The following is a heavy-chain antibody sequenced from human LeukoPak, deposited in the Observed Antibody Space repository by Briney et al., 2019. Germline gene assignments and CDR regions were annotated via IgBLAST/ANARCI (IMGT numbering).Heavy chain of an antibody. V-gene: IGHV3-23*01. J-gene: IGHJ4*02. CDR2: IGASGGST. CDR3: AKAEGYDILTGLDY. Sequence: GGSLRLSCATSGFTFSSYAMSWVRQAPGKGLEWVSGIGASGGSTYYADSVKSRFTISRDNSKNTLYLQMNSLRTEDTAVYYCAKAEGYDILTGLDYWGQGTLVTVSS. D-gene: IGHD3-9*01. CDR1: GFTFSSYA.